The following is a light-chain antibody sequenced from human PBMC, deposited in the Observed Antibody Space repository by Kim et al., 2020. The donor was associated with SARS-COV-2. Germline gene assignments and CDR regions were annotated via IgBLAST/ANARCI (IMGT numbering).Light chain of an antibody. V-gene: IGLV2-14*03. CDR1: SSDVGGYKF. Sequence: QSALTQPASVSGSPGQSITISCTGTSSDVGGYKFVSWYQQHPGKAPKLMIYDVTIRPSGVSNRFSGSKSGNTASLTISGLQAEDEADYYCSSYAATGILVFGGGTQLTVL. CDR3: SSYAATGILV. J-gene: IGLJ3*02. CDR2: DVT.